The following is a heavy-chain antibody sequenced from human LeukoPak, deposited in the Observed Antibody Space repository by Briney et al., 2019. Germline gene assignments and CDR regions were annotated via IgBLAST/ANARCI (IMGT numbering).Heavy chain of an antibody. CDR1: GFTFSSYA. Sequence: GGSLRLSCAASGFTFSSYAMHWVRQAPGKGLEWVAVISYDGSNKYYADSVKGRFTISRDNSKNTLYLQMNSLRAEDTAVYYCAREEVTARAFDYWGQGTLVTVSS. J-gene: IGHJ4*02. D-gene: IGHD2-21*02. CDR2: ISYDGSNK. V-gene: IGHV3-30*04. CDR3: AREEVTARAFDY.